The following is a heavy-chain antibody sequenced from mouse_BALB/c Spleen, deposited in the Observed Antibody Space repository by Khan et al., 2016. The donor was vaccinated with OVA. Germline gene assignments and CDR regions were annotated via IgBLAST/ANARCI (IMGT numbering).Heavy chain of an antibody. J-gene: IGHJ3*01. CDR3: ARRNYFGYTFAY. D-gene: IGHD1-2*01. CDR1: GYTFTDYY. Sequence: VQLQESGAELARPGASVKLSCKASGYTFTDYYINWVKLRTGQGLEWIGEISPGSGDTYYTERFKGKATLTADKSSSTAYMQLSSLTSVASAVXFCARRNYFGYTFAYWGQGTLVTVSA. V-gene: IGHV1-77*01. CDR2: ISPGSGDT.